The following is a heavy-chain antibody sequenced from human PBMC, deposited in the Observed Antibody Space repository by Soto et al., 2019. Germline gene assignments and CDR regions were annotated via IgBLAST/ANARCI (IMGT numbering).Heavy chain of an antibody. CDR3: ARAPRGNYGYPSYFDY. CDR1: SAPVSSSTYT. CDR2: IYYSGST. V-gene: IGHV4-39*07. Sequence: SETLSLTCTVSSAPVSSSTYTWGGIRQPPGKGLEWIGSIYYSGSTYYNPSLNSRVTVSVDTSKNQFSLKLSSVTAADTAVYYCARAPRGNYGYPSYFDYWGQGTLVTVSS. J-gene: IGHJ4*02. D-gene: IGHD3-10*01.